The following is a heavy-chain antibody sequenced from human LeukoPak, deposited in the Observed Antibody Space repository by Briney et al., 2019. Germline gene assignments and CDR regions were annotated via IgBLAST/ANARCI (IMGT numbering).Heavy chain of an antibody. D-gene: IGHD6-19*01. CDR2: ISGSGGTT. CDR1: GFTFDNYA. J-gene: IGHJ4*02. V-gene: IGHV3-23*01. Sequence: GGSLRLSCAASGFTFDNYAMSWVRQAPGKGLEWVSGISGSGGTTNYADSVKGRLTISRDNSKNTLSLQRNSLRADDTAVYYCAKGYSSGWYCFDYWGQGTLVTVSS. CDR3: AKGYSSGWYCFDY.